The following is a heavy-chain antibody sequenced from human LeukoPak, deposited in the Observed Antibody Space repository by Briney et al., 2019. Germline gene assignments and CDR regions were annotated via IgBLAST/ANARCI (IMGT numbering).Heavy chain of an antibody. CDR2: ISAYTGDP. V-gene: IGHV1-18*01. J-gene: IGHJ4*02. CDR1: GYTFSNYG. CDR3: ARSPAGHYGSSGYFPYYFDY. Sequence: ASVKVSCKASGYTFSNYGIHWLRQAPGQGLEWMGWISAYTGDPNYPQNLQGRVITTTDTSTSTAYLELRSLRSDDTAVYYCARSPAGHYGSSGYFPYYFDYWGQGTLVTASS. D-gene: IGHD3-22*01.